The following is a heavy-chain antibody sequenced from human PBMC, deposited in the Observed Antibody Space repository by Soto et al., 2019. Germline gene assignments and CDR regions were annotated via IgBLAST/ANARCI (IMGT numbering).Heavy chain of an antibody. Sequence: QITLKESGPTLVKPTQTLTLTCTFSGFSLSTSGVGVGWIRQPPGKALEWLALIYWYDDKRYSPSLKSRLTITKDTSKNQVVLTMTNMDPVDTATYSCAHSIYHYARSGYGSKWFDPWGQGTLVTVSS. V-gene: IGHV2-5*01. J-gene: IGHJ5*02. CDR1: GFSLSTSGVG. CDR2: IYWYDDK. D-gene: IGHD3-22*01. CDR3: AHSIYHYARSGYGSKWFDP.